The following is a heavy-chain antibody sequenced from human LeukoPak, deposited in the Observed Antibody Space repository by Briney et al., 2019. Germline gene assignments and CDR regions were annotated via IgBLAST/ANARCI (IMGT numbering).Heavy chain of an antibody. D-gene: IGHD3-22*01. J-gene: IGHJ4*02. Sequence: SETLSLTCAVYGGSFSGYYWSWIRQPPGKGLEWIGEINHSGSTNYNPSLKSRVTISVDTSKNQFSLKLSSVTAADTAVYYCARLGLYYYDSSGCKYWGQGTLVTVSS. CDR3: ARLGLYYYDSSGCKY. CDR2: INHSGST. CDR1: GGSFSGYY. V-gene: IGHV4-34*01.